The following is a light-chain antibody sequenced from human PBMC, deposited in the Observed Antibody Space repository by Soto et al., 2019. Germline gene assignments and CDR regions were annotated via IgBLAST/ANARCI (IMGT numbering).Light chain of an antibody. CDR3: QHYNSYSEA. V-gene: IGKV1-5*03. Sequence: DIQMTQSPSTLSGSVGDRVTITCRASQTISSWLAWYQQKPGKAPKLLIYKASTLKSGVPSRFSGSGSGTEFTLTISSMQPDAFANYYCQHYNSYSEAFGQGTKVDIK. J-gene: IGKJ1*01. CDR2: KAS. CDR1: QTISSW.